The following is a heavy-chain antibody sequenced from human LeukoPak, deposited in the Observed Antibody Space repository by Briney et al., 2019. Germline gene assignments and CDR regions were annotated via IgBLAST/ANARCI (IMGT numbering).Heavy chain of an antibody. CDR2: ISYDGSNK. CDR1: GFTFSSYA. CDR3: ARDDAGTSAYYFDY. V-gene: IGHV3-30-3*01. J-gene: IGHJ4*02. D-gene: IGHD2-2*01. Sequence: GGSLRLSCAASGFTFSSYAMHWVRQAPGKGLEWVAVISYDGSNKYYADSVKGRFTISRDNSKNTLYLQMNSLRAEDTAVYYRARDDAGTSAYYFDYWGQGTLVTVSS.